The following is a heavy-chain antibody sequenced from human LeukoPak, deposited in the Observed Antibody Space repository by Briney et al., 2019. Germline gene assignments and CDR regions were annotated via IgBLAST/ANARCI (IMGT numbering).Heavy chain of an antibody. D-gene: IGHD3-22*01. V-gene: IGHV4-39*01. CDR1: GGSISSSSYY. J-gene: IGHJ4*02. Sequence: SETLSLTCTVSGGSISSSSYYWGWIRQPPGKGLEWIGSIYYSGSTYYNPSLKSRVTISVDTSKNQFSLKLSSVTAADTAVYYCARKGSYDSSGYLNYWGQGTLVTVSS. CDR2: IYYSGST. CDR3: ARKGSYDSSGYLNY.